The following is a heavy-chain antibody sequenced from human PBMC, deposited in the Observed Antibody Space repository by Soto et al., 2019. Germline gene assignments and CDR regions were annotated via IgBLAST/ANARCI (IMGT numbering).Heavy chain of an antibody. Sequence: QVQLVQSGAEVKKPGSSVKVSCKASGGTFSSYAISWVRQAPGQGLEWMGGIIPIFGTANYAQKFQVRVTITADESTSTAYMERSSLGSDDTAVYYCARHVPAAGYYYGMDVWGQGTTVTVSS. CDR2: IIPIFGTA. J-gene: IGHJ6*02. CDR3: ARHVPAAGYYYGMDV. V-gene: IGHV1-69*12. D-gene: IGHD2-2*01. CDR1: GGTFSSYA.